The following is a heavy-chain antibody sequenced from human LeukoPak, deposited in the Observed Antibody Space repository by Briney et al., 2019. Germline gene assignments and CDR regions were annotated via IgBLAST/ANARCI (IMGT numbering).Heavy chain of an antibody. D-gene: IGHD3/OR15-3a*01. CDR1: GFIFNNNA. J-gene: IGHJ4*02. CDR2: ISFDGRDK. V-gene: IGHV3-30*04. CDR3: ARDLRKSADYYFDY. Sequence: GGSLRLSCAASGFIFNNNAIHWVRQAPGKGLECVAVISFDGRDKHHADSVKGRFTISRDNSKNTLYLQMSSLRVEDTAMYYCARDLRKSADYYFDYWGQGTLVTVSS.